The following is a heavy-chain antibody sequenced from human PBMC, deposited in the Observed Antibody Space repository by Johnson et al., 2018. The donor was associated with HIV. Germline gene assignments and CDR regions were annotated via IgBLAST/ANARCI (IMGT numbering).Heavy chain of an antibody. CDR3: ARGGDYYDSNLYPAAFDI. CDR2: ISYDGSNK. Sequence: QVQLVESGGGVVQPGRSLRLSCAASGFTFSNYAMHWVRQAPGKGLEWVAVISYDGSNKYYADPVKGRFTVSRDNSKNTLYLQMNSLRAEDTAVYYCARGGDYYDSNLYPAAFDIWGQGTMVTVSS. CDR1: GFTFSNYA. D-gene: IGHD3-22*01. J-gene: IGHJ3*02. V-gene: IGHV3-30-3*01.